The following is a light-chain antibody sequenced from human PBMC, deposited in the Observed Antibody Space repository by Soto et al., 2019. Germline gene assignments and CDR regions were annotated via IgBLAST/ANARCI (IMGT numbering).Light chain of an antibody. J-gene: IGKJ4*01. V-gene: IGKV3-15*01. CDR3: QQYDIATG. Sequence: GSLSVSPGERATLSCRASESVSTNLAWYQQKPGQPPRLLIYAASTRATGIPARFSGSGSGTEFTLTISSLQSEDFAVYYCQQYDIATGFGGGTKVEIK. CDR2: AAS. CDR1: ESVSTN.